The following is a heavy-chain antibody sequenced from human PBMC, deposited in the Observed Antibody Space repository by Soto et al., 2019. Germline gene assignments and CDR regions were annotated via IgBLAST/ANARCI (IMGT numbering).Heavy chain of an antibody. V-gene: IGHV4-34*01. CDR1: GGSFSGYY. CDR2: INHSGST. CDR3: ARVEYDYIWGSYRPLGIDY. D-gene: IGHD3-16*02. Sequence: QVQLQQWGAGLLKPSETLSLTCAVYGGSFSGYYWSWIRQPPGKGLEWIGEINHSGSTNYNPSLKGRVTTSVDTSKNKFSLKLSSVTAADTAVYYCARVEYDYIWGSYRPLGIDYWGQGTLVTVSS. J-gene: IGHJ4*02.